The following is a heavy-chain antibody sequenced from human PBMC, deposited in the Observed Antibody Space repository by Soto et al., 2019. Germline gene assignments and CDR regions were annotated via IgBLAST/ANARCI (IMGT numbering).Heavy chain of an antibody. D-gene: IGHD3-22*01. CDR3: GVDSSGYLPWDAFDI. V-gene: IGHV1-8*01. J-gene: IGHJ3*02. Sequence: ASVKVSCKASGYTFTSYDINWVRQATGQGLEWMGWMNPNSGNTGYAQKFQGRVTMTRNTSISTAYMELSSLRAEDTAVYYCGVDSSGYLPWDAFDIWGQGTMVTVSS. CDR1: GYTFTSYD. CDR2: MNPNSGNT.